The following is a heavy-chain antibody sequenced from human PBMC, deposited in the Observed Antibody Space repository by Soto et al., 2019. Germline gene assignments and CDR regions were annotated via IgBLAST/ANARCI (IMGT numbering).Heavy chain of an antibody. J-gene: IGHJ4*02. Sequence: GGSLRLSCAASGFTFSSYWMHWVRQAPGKGLVWVSRINSDGSSTSYADSVKGRFTISRDNAKNTLYLQMNSLRAEDTAVYYCARGPLDDYSNYVSGYWGQGTLVTVSS. D-gene: IGHD4-4*01. V-gene: IGHV3-74*01. CDR1: GFTFSSYW. CDR3: ARGPLDDYSNYVSGY. CDR2: INSDGSST.